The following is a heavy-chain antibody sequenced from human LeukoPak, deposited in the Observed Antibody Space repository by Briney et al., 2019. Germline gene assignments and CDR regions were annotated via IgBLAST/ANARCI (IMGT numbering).Heavy chain of an antibody. V-gene: IGHV4-38-2*01. CDR1: GYSISSGYY. CDR3: AGVGAADY. J-gene: IGHJ4*02. Sequence: SQTLSLTCAVSGYSISSGYYWGWIRQPPGKGLEWIGSIYHSGSTYYNPSLKSRVTISVDTSKNQFSLKLSSVTAADTAVYYCAGVGAADYWGQGTLVTVSS. CDR2: IYHSGST. D-gene: IGHD1-26*01.